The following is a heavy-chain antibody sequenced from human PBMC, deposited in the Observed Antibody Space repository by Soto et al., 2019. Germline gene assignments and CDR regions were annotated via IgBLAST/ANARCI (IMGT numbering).Heavy chain of an antibody. J-gene: IGHJ4*02. CDR3: ERRGSYHALDY. CDR1: GFTFSSYA. Sequence: GGSLRLSCAASGFTFSSYAMHWVRQAPGKGLEWVAVISYDGSNKYYADSVKGRFTISRDNSKNTLYLQMNSLRAEDTAVYYCERRGSYHALDYWGQGTLVTVSS. D-gene: IGHD1-26*01. CDR2: ISYDGSNK. V-gene: IGHV3-30-3*01.